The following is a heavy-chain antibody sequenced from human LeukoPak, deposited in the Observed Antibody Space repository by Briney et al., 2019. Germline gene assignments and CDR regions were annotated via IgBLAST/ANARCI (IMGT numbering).Heavy chain of an antibody. CDR1: GGSISSGSYY. CDR3: AREVPTTPSDLTSGGWFDP. D-gene: IGHD1-14*01. J-gene: IGHJ5*02. CDR2: IYTSGST. V-gene: IGHV4-61*02. Sequence: SQTLSLTCTVSGGSISSGSYYWSWIRQPAGKGLEWIGRIYTSGSTNYNPSLKSRVTISVDTSKNQFSLKLSSVTAADTAVYYCAREVPTTPSDLTSGGWFDPWGQGTLVTVSS.